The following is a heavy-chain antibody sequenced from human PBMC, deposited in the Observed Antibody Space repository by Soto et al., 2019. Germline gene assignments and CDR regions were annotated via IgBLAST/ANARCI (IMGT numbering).Heavy chain of an antibody. J-gene: IGHJ4*02. Sequence: QVKLVQSGTEVKRPGSSVKVSCKASGGTFSNYGLSWVRRAPGHGLQWMGGIIPLFGTLHNAREFQDRVTITADQSTGTASMDLRSLTYDDTAVYFCATTPFNMASAGSYYFDSWGQGILVTVSS. D-gene: IGHD6-13*01. V-gene: IGHV1-69*01. CDR1: GGTFSNYG. CDR3: ATTPFNMASAGSYYFDS. CDR2: IIPLFGTL.